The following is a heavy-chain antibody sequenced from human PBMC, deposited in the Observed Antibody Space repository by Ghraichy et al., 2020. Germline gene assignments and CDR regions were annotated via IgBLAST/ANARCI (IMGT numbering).Heavy chain of an antibody. CDR2: IYSSGTT. J-gene: IGHJ4*02. CDR3: ARDRHPSVSCSDY. CDR1: GGSMSSDY. V-gene: IGHV4-4*07. D-gene: IGHD2-2*01. Sequence: SETLSLTCNVSGGSMSSDYWNWIRQPAGKGLEWIGRIYSSGTTSYNPSLKSRVTMSIDTSKNQFSLKVSSVTAADTAVYYCARDRHPSVSCSDYWGQGTLVTVSS.